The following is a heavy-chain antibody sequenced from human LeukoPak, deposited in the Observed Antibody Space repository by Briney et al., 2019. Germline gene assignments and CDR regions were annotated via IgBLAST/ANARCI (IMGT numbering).Heavy chain of an antibody. CDR2: INPNSGGT. CDR1: GYTFTGYY. J-gene: IGHJ4*02. Sequence: ASVKVSCKASGYTFTGYYMHWVRQAPGQGLEWMGWINPNSGGTNYAQKFQGRVTMTRDTSISTAYMELSRLRSDDTAVYYCARGPKGYSSGWSQWYYFDYWGQGTLVTVSS. CDR3: ARGPKGYSSGWSQWYYFDY. V-gene: IGHV1-2*02. D-gene: IGHD6-19*01.